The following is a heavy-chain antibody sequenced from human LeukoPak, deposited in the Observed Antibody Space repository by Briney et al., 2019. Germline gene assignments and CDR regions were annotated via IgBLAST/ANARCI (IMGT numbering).Heavy chain of an antibody. CDR3: AKGGWVAVTGMDF. J-gene: IGHJ4*02. V-gene: IGHV7-4-1*02. CDR1: GYTFTGHA. Sequence: GASVKVSCKASGYTFTGHAMNWVRQAPGQGPEWMGYINTKTGNPTYAQGFTGRFVFSLDTSVSTAYLQISSLKPEDTGVYYCAKGGWVAVTGMDFWGQGTLVTVSS. D-gene: IGHD6-19*01. CDR2: INTKTGNP.